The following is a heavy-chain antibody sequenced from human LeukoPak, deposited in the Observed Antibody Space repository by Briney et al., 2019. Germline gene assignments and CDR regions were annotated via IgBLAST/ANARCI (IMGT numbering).Heavy chain of an antibody. V-gene: IGHV3-23*01. CDR1: GFTFSSYA. D-gene: IGHD6-19*01. CDR3: ASTRSTSDWYTRGFEY. CDR2: ISGSGGSA. J-gene: IGHJ4*02. Sequence: PGGSLRLSCAASGFTFSSYAMSWVRQAPGKGLEWVSAISGSGGSAFYADSEKGRFTISRDNARNSLYLQMNSLRAEDTAVYYCASTRSTSDWYTRGFEYWGQGTLVTVSS.